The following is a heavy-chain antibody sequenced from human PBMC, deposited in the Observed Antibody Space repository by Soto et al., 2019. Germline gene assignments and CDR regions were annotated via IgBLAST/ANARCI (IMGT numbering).Heavy chain of an antibody. J-gene: IGHJ4*02. Sequence: EVQLLDSGGGLVQPGGSLRLSCAASGFTFSNYAMTWVRQAPGKGLEWVSHISDSAGSTYYSDSAKGRFTISRDNSQNTVYLQMNSLRAEDTAVYYCAKNHRAGGLGTYDYWGQGTLVTVSS. D-gene: IGHD3-10*01. CDR1: GFTFSNYA. CDR2: ISDSAGST. CDR3: AKNHRAGGLGTYDY. V-gene: IGHV3-23*01.